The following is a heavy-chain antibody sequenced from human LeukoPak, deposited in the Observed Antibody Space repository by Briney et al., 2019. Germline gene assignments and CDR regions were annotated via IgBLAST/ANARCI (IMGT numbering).Heavy chain of an antibody. Sequence: GGSLRLSCAVSGFPLSRYTTHWVRQAPGKGLEWVAVISFDGSIKYYADSVKGRFSISRDNSKNTLYLQMNSLRAADTAVYHCARPVLELYYYDASATWGFDYWGQGTLVTVSS. CDR1: GFPLSRYT. J-gene: IGHJ4*02. D-gene: IGHD3-22*01. CDR3: ARPVLELYYYDASATWGFDY. V-gene: IGHV3-30-3*01. CDR2: ISFDGSIK.